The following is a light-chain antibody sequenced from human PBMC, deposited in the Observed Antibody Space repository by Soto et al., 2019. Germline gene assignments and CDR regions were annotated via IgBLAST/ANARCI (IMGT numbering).Light chain of an antibody. V-gene: IGLV3-21*02. CDR1: NIGRKS. Sequence: SYVLTQPPSVSVAPGQTARITCGGNNIGRKSVHWYQQKPVQAPVLVVYDNRDRPSGIPERISGSNSGNTATLTISRVEAGDEADYYCQVWDRSSDRPFVFAAGTKLTVL. CDR3: QVWDRSSDRPFV. J-gene: IGLJ1*01. CDR2: DNR.